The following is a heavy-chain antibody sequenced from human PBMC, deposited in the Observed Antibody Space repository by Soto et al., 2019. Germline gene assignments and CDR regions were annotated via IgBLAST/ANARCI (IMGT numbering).Heavy chain of an antibody. J-gene: IGHJ6*02. CDR1: GGSISSGDYY. CDR2: IYYSGST. CDR3: ARGARRYYYYGMDV. Sequence: SETLSLTCTVSGGSISSGDYYWSWIRQPPGKSLEWIGYIYYSGSTYYNPSLKSRVTISVDTSKNQFSLKLSSVTAADTAVYYCARGARRYYYYGMDVWGQGTTVTVSS. V-gene: IGHV4-30-4*01.